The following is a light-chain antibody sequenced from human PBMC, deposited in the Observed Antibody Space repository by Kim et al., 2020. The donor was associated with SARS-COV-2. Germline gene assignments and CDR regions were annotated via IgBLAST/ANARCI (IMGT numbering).Light chain of an antibody. Sequence: ASVGDSVTITCRASQGISNYLAWYQQKPGKVPKLLIYDASTLQSGAPSRFSGGGSGTDFTLTISSLQPEDVATYYCQKYNSAPRTFGQGTKVDIK. J-gene: IGKJ1*01. CDR1: QGISNY. V-gene: IGKV1-27*01. CDR3: QKYNSAPRT. CDR2: DAS.